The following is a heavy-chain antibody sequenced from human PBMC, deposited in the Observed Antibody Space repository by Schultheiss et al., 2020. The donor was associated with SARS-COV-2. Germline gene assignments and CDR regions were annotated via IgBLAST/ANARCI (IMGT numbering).Heavy chain of an antibody. D-gene: IGHD1-26*01. CDR3: AKARVGAMGNYGY. J-gene: IGHJ4*02. Sequence: GGSLRLSCAASGFTFSSYAMHWVCQAPGKGLEYVSAISSNGGSTYYADSVKGRFTISRDNSKNTLYLQMNSLRAEDTAVYYCAKARVGAMGNYGYWGQGTLVTVAS. V-gene: IGHV3-64*04. CDR2: ISSNGGST. CDR1: GFTFSSYA.